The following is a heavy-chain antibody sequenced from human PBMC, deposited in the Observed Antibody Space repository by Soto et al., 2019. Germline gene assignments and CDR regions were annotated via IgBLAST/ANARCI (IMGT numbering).Heavy chain of an antibody. CDR1: GYIFTNYH. D-gene: IGHD2-2*01. CDR3: ARDYCSGTTCYEFDY. CDR2: INPSNIST. V-gene: IGHV1-46*01. Sequence: ASVKVSCKASGYIFTNYHMHWVRQAPGQGLEWMGIINPSNISTSDAQKFQGRITMTRDKSINTAYLQWSSLKASDTAMYYCARDYCSGTTCYEFDYWGQGTQVTVSS. J-gene: IGHJ4*02.